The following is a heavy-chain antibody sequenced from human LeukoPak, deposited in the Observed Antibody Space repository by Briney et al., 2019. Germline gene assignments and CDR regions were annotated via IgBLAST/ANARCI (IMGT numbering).Heavy chain of an antibody. D-gene: IGHD2-2*01. V-gene: IGHV3-23*01. J-gene: IGHJ4*02. CDR3: AKSRIPAAFFYYFDY. CDR2: ISGSGGST. CDR1: GFTFSSYA. Sequence: GGSLRLSCAASGFTFSSYAMSWVRQAPGKGLEWVSAISGSGGSTYYADSVKGRFTISRDNSKNTLCLQMNSLRAEDTAVYYCAKSRIPAAFFYYFDYWGQGTLVTVSS.